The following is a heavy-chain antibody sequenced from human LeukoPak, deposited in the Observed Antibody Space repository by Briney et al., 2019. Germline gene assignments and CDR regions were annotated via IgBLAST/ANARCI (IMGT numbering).Heavy chain of an antibody. CDR2: ISSDSSTI. D-gene: IGHD3-22*01. CDR3: AKSRGYYYEKSGPADY. Sequence: GGSLRLSCAASGFTFSSHRMNWVRQAPGKGLEWVSYISSDSSTIYYADSVKGRFTISRDNAKNSLYLQMNSLRAEDTAVYYCAKSRGYYYEKSGPADYWGQGTLVTVSS. CDR1: GFTFSSHR. J-gene: IGHJ4*02. V-gene: IGHV3-48*01.